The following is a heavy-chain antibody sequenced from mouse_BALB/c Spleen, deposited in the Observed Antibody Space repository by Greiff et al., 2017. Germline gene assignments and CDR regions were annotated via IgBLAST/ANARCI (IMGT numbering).Heavy chain of an antibody. V-gene: IGHV3-6*02. CDR1: GYSITSGYY. D-gene: IGHD1-1*01. CDR2: ISYDGSN. J-gene: IGHJ2*01. CDR3: ARKDYGSSYDY. Sequence: EVKLQESGPGLVKPSQSLSLTCSVTGYSITSGYYWNWIRQFPGNKLEWMGYISYDGSNNYNPSLKNRISITRDTSKNQFFLKLNSVTTEDTATYYCARKDYGSSYDYWGQGTTLTVSS.